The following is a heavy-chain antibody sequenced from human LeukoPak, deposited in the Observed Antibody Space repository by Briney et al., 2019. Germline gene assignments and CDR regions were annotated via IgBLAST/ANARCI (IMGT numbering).Heavy chain of an antibody. CDR1: GYTFTSYA. D-gene: IGHD6-6*01. J-gene: IGHJ4*02. Sequence: ASVKVSCKASGYTFTSYAMHWVRQAPGQRLEWMGGIIPIFGTANYAQKFQGRVTITADESTSTAYMELSSLRSEDTAVYYCAIGAQLYSSSTKLHYWGQGTLVTVSS. V-gene: IGHV1-69*13. CDR2: IIPIFGTA. CDR3: AIGAQLYSSSTKLHY.